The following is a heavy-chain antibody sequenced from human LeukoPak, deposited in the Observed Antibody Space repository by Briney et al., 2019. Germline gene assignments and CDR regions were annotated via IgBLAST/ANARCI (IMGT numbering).Heavy chain of an antibody. J-gene: IGHJ5*02. CDR2: INPSGGST. D-gene: IGHD1-7*01. Sequence: GASVKVSCKASGYTFTSYYMHWVRQAPGQGLEWMGIINPSGGSTSYAQKFQGRVTMTRDMSTSTVYMELSSLRSEDTAVYCCARGHRENVQTGTTLGHWFDPWGQGTLVTVSS. V-gene: IGHV1-46*01. CDR3: ARGHRENVQTGTTLGHWFDP. CDR1: GYTFTSYY.